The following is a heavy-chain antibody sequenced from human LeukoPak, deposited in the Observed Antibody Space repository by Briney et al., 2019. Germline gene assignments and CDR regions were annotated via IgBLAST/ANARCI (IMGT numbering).Heavy chain of an antibody. J-gene: IGHJ4*02. CDR1: GFTFSSYA. D-gene: IGHD2-2*01. CDR2: ISGSGGST. CDR3: ARDDCSSSPCSYSG. Sequence: GGSLRLSCAASGFTFSSYAMSWVRQAPGKGLEWVSAISGSGGSTYYADSVKGRFTISRDNSKNTLYLQMNSLRAEDTAVYYCARDDCSSSPCSYSGWGQGTLVTVSP. V-gene: IGHV3-23*01.